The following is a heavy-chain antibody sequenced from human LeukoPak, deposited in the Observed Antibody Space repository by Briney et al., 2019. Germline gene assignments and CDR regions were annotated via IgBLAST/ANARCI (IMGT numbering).Heavy chain of an antibody. Sequence: PSETLSLTCAVYGGSFRGYYWSWIRQPPGKGLEWIGEINHSGSATYNPSLKSRVTISVDTSKNQFSLKLSSVTAADTAVYYCARTTAAGTYYFDYWGQGTLVTVSS. D-gene: IGHD6-13*01. V-gene: IGHV4-34*01. J-gene: IGHJ4*02. CDR1: GGSFRGYY. CDR3: ARTTAAGTYYFDY. CDR2: INHSGSA.